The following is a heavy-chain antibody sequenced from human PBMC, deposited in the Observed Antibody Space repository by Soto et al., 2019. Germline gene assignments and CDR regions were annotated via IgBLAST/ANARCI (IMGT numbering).Heavy chain of an antibody. CDR2: VDNSGNT. D-gene: IGHD6-25*01. V-gene: IGHV4-59*01. Sequence: QVQLQESGPGLVKPSETLSLTCTVSSGSISTYYWSWIRRPPGKGLEWIGCVDNSGNTDYNPSLKSRVTISAEASKNQCSLKMNSMTAADTAVYYCARGRISAAANWFDPWGQGTLVTVSS. J-gene: IGHJ5*02. CDR3: ARGRISAAANWFDP. CDR1: SGSISTYY.